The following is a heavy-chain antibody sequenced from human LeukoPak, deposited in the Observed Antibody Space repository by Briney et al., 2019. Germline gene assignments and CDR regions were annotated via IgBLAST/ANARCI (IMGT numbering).Heavy chain of an antibody. CDR3: ARSPQRQWFGELLPHNYYGMDV. D-gene: IGHD3-10*01. V-gene: IGHV3-21*01. CDR2: ISSSSSYI. Sequence: PGGSLRLSCAASGFTFRSYSMNWVRQAPGKGLERVSSISSSSSYIYYADSVKGRFTISRDNAKNSLYLQMNSLRAEDTAVYYCARSPQRQWFGELLPHNYYGMDVWGKGTTVTVSS. CDR1: GFTFRSYS. J-gene: IGHJ6*04.